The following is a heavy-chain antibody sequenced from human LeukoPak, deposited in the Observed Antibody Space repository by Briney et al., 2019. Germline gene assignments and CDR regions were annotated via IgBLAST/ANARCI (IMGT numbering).Heavy chain of an antibody. CDR2: IYYSGST. CDR1: GGSISSGGYY. Sequence: NPSQTLSLTCTVSGGSISSGGYYWRWIRQHPGKGLEWIGYIYYSGSTYYNPSLKSRFTISVDTSKNQFSLKLSSVTAADTAVYYCARVEGDYMYWFDPWGQGTLVTVSS. CDR3: ARVEGDYMYWFDP. V-gene: IGHV4-31*03. J-gene: IGHJ5*02. D-gene: IGHD4-17*01.